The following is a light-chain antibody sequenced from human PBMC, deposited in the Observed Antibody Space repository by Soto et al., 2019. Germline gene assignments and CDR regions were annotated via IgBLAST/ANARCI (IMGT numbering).Light chain of an antibody. J-gene: IGLJ2*01. Sequence: QSVLTQPASVSGSPGQSITISCIGSSSDVGGYNYVSWYQHHPGRVPKPMIFEVSDRPLGVSSRFSGSKSGNTAYLTISGLQAEDEADYYCSSFSSTSTIVFGGGTKLTVL. CDR3: SSFSSTSTIV. CDR2: EVS. V-gene: IGLV2-14*01. CDR1: SSDVGGYNY.